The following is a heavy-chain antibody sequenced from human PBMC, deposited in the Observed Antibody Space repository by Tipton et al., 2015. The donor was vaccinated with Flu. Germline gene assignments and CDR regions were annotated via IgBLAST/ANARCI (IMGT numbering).Heavy chain of an antibody. Sequence: SLRLSCAASGFTFSSYWMTWVRQAPGKGLEWVANINQDGSAKQYVDSVKGRFTISRDNTKNSLYLQMDSLRAEDTAVYYCARPPGRALDYWGQGTLVTVSS. CDR3: ARPPGRALDY. D-gene: IGHD3-10*01. CDR2: INQDGSAK. V-gene: IGHV3-7*01. CDR1: GFTFSSYW. J-gene: IGHJ4*02.